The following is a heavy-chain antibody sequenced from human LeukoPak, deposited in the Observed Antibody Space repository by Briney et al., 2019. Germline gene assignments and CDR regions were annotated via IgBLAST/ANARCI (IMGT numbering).Heavy chain of an antibody. Sequence: GGSLRLSCAASGFTVSSNYMTWVRQAPGKGLEWVSVIYSGCSTYCVDSVRGRFTISRDNSKNTLFLQMNSLRAGDTAVYYCAQIRGGIADDYWGQGTLVTVSS. V-gene: IGHV3-53*01. D-gene: IGHD6-13*01. CDR1: GFTVSSNY. J-gene: IGHJ4*02. CDR3: AQIRGGIADDY. CDR2: IYSGCST.